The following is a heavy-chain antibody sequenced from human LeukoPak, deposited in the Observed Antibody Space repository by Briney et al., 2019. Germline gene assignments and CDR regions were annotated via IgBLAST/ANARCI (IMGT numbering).Heavy chain of an antibody. CDR1: GFTFSDYY. V-gene: IGHV3-11*04. Sequence: KPGGSLRLSCAASGFTFSDYYMSWIRQAPGKGLEWVSYISSSGSGIYYADSVKGRFTISRDNAKNSLYLQMNSLRAEDTAVYYCARDFIDNPLFDYWGQGTLVTVSS. CDR2: ISSSGSGI. CDR3: ARDFIDNPLFDY. D-gene: IGHD3-22*01. J-gene: IGHJ4*02.